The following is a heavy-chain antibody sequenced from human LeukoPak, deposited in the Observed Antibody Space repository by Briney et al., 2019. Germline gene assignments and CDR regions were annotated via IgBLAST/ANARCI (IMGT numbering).Heavy chain of an antibody. V-gene: IGHV3-48*03. J-gene: IGHJ6*04. Sequence: GGSLRLSCAASGFTFSSYEMNWVRQAPGTGLEWISYISSSGTNIYYADSVKGRFTISRDNAKNSLYLEMNSLRAVDTALYYCARGIYCSGGSRYSGYYYGVDVWGKGTTVTVSS. D-gene: IGHD2-15*01. CDR1: GFTFSSYE. CDR3: ARGIYCSGGSRYSGYYYGVDV. CDR2: ISSSGTNI.